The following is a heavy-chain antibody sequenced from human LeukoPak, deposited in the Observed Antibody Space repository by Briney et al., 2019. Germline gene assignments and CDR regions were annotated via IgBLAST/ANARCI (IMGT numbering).Heavy chain of an antibody. J-gene: IGHJ4*02. V-gene: IGHV3-48*02. CDR3: ARGKIGYYYGDYDGY. CDR2: ISTNSGTK. D-gene: IGHD4-17*01. CDR1: GFTFSSYD. Sequence: PGGSLRLSCAASGFTFSSYDMNWVRQAPGKGLEWGSYISTNSGTKYYADSVKGQFTISRDNAKNSVYLKMNSLRDDDTAVYYCARGKIGYYYGDYDGYWGQGTLVTVSS.